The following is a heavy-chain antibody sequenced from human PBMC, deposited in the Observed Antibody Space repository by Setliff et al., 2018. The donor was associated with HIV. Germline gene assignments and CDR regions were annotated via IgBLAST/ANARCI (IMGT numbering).Heavy chain of an antibody. V-gene: IGHV4-61*09. D-gene: IGHD1-1*01. CDR1: GGSISSGFYY. CDR2: IYHSVST. Sequence: PSETLSLTCTVSGGSISSGFYYWSWMRQPAGKGLEWIGHIYHSVSTYYNPSLKSRVTISVDTSKNQFSLKLSSVTAADTAMYYCARLDSNESFDYWGQGTLVTVSS. J-gene: IGHJ4*02. CDR3: ARLDSNESFDY.